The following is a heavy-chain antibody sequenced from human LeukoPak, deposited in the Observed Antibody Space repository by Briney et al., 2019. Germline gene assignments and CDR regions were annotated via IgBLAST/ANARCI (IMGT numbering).Heavy chain of an antibody. CDR2: ISSSGSIK. J-gene: IGHJ6*03. CDR3: ARDLGDYDHLMDV. CDR1: GFTFSDYY. D-gene: IGHD4-17*01. Sequence: GRSLRLSCAASGFTFSDYYMSWIRQAPAKGLEWVSYISSSGSIKNYADSVKGRFSIYRDNVKNSLYLQMNSLRAEDTAVYYCARDLGDYDHLMDVWGKGTTVTVSS. V-gene: IGHV3-11*04.